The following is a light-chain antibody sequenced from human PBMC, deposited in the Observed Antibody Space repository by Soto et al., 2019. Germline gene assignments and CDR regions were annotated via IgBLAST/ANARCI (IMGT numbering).Light chain of an antibody. CDR3: AAWDDSLNGWV. CDR1: SSNIGSNS. J-gene: IGLJ3*02. CDR2: SNN. Sequence: QSVLTQPPSASGTPGQRVIISCSGSSSNIGSNSVNWYQHLPGTAPKLLIYSNNQRPSGVPDRFSGSKSGTSASLAISGLQSEDEADYYCAAWDDSLNGWVFGGGTKVTVL. V-gene: IGLV1-44*01.